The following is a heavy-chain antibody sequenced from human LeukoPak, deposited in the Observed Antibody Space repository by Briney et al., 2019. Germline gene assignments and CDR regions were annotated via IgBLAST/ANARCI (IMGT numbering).Heavy chain of an antibody. J-gene: IGHJ4*02. Sequence: PGGSLRLSCAASGFTFSSYSMNWVRQAPGKGLEWVSGISWNGGNTGYADSVKGRFTISRDSAKNYLYLQMTSLRAEDTAFYYCARDTISNWASDYWGQGTLVTVSS. CDR3: ARDTISNWASDY. V-gene: IGHV3-20*04. D-gene: IGHD1-1*01. CDR2: ISWNGGNT. CDR1: GFTFSSYS.